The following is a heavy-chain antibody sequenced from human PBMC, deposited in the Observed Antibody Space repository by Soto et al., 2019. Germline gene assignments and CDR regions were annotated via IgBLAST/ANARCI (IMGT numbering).Heavy chain of an antibody. J-gene: IGHJ4*02. V-gene: IGHV3-13*01. Sequence: PGGSLRLSCAASGFTFSSYDMHWVRQATGQGLEWVSAIGTAGDTYYPGSVKGRFTISRENAKNSLYLQMNSLRAGDTAVYYGARGEPTGGPDYWGQGTLVTVSS. CDR3: ARGEPTGGPDY. CDR2: IGTAGDT. D-gene: IGHD7-27*01. CDR1: GFTFSSYD.